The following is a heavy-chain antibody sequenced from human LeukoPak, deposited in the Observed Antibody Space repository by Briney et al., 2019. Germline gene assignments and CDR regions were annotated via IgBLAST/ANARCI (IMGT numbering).Heavy chain of an antibody. CDR3: ARGPRIVVVPAAIEGGYYFDY. V-gene: IGHV4-30-4*07. Sequence: PSETLSLTCAVSGGSISSGDYSWSWIRQPPGKGLEWIEYIFYSGSTNYNPSLKSRVTISVDKSKNQFSLKLSSVTAADTAVYYCARGPRIVVVPAAIEGGYYFDYWGQGTLVTVSS. J-gene: IGHJ4*02. CDR2: IFYSGST. CDR1: GGSISSGDYS. D-gene: IGHD2-2*01.